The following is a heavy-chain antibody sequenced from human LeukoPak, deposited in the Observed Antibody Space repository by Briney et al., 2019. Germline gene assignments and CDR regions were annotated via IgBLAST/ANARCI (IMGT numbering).Heavy chain of an antibody. Sequence: GASVKVSCKASGGTFSSYAISWVRQAPGQGLEWMGGIIPIFGTANYAQKFQGRVTMTRDTSTSTVYMELSSLRSEDTAVYYCARDLYSSGQIPLDYWGQGTLVTVSS. V-gene: IGHV1-69*05. D-gene: IGHD6-19*01. CDR2: IIPIFGTA. J-gene: IGHJ4*02. CDR3: ARDLYSSGQIPLDY. CDR1: GGTFSSYA.